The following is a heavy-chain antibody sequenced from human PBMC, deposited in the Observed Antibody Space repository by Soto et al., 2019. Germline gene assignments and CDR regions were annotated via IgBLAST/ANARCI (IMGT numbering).Heavy chain of an antibody. CDR1: GFTFSSYS. D-gene: IGHD3-10*01. Sequence: LRLSCAASGFTFSSYSMNWVRQAPGKGLEWVSYISSSSSTIYYADSVKGRFTISRDNAKNSLYLQMNSLRDEDAAVYYCAKRDGDTGSFDYYYGMDVWGQGTTVTVSS. CDR2: ISSSSSTI. J-gene: IGHJ6*02. V-gene: IGHV3-48*02. CDR3: AKRDGDTGSFDYYYGMDV.